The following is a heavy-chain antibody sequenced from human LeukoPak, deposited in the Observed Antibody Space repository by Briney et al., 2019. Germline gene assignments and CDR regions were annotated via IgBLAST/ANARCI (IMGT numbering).Heavy chain of an antibody. CDR1: GFTFSNYW. J-gene: IGHJ4*02. V-gene: IGHV3-7*04. D-gene: IGHD6-19*01. CDR2: IKQDGSEK. Sequence: PGGSLRLSCAASGFTFSNYWMGWVRQAPGKGLEYVANIKQDGSEKDYVDSVKGRFTISRDNARNSLYLQMNSLRAEDTAVYYGAGGAVVLDQWGQGTLVTVSS. CDR3: AGGAVVLDQ.